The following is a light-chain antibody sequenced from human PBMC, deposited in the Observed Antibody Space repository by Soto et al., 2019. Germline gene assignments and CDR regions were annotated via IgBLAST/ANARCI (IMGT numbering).Light chain of an antibody. V-gene: IGKV1-5*03. Sequence: DIQMTQSPSTLSASVGDRVTITCRARQSISSWLAWYQQKPAKAPKLLIYKASSFESGVPSRFSGSGSGTEFTLSISSLQPDDSATYYCQQYNSYCTFGQETKVEIK. CDR1: QSISSW. J-gene: IGKJ1*01. CDR3: QQYNSYCT. CDR2: KAS.